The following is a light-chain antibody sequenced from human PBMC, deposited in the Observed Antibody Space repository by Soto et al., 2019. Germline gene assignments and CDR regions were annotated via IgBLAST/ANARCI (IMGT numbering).Light chain of an antibody. CDR1: QDISNY. V-gene: IGKV1-33*01. J-gene: IGKJ3*01. CDR3: QQYDNLPFT. CDR2: DAS. Sequence: DIPMTQSPSSLSASVGDRVTITCQASQDISNYLNWYQQKPGKAPKLLIYDASNLETGVPSRFSGSGSGTDFTFTISSMQPEEIATYYCQQYDNLPFTFGPGTKVDIK.